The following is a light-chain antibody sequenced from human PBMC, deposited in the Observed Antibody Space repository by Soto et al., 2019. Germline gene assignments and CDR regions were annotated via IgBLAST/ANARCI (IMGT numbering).Light chain of an antibody. CDR3: NSYTSSSTQV. CDR1: SSDVGGYKY. Sequence: QSALTQPASVSGSPGQSITISCTGTSSDVGGYKYVSWYQHHPGRAPKLLIYDVSHRPSGVSNRFSGSKSGNTASLTISGLQSEDEADYYCNSYTSSSTQVFGTGTQLTVL. CDR2: DVS. V-gene: IGLV2-14*03. J-gene: IGLJ1*01.